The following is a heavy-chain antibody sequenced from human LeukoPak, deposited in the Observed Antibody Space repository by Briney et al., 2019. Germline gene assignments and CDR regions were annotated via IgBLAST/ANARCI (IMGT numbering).Heavy chain of an antibody. CDR1: GGSFSGYY. V-gene: IGHV4-34*01. Sequence: PSETLSLTCAVYGGSFSGYYWSWIRQPPGKGLEWIGEINHSGSTNYNPSLKNRVTISVDTSKNQFSLKLSSVTAADTAVYYCARGSGSSYYYYYGMDVWGQGTTVTVSS. CDR3: ARGSGSSYYYYYGMDV. J-gene: IGHJ6*02. CDR2: INHSGST. D-gene: IGHD3-10*01.